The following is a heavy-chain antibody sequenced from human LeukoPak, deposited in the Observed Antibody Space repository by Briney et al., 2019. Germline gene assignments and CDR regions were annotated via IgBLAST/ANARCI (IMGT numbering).Heavy chain of an antibody. D-gene: IGHD6-19*01. Sequence: ASVKVSCKASGYTFTSYYMHWVRQAPGQGLEWMGIINPSGGSTSYAQKFQGRVTMTRDTSTSTVYMELSSLRSEDTAVYYCARDSRIPRIAVAGGIDYWGHGTLVTVSS. CDR2: INPSGGST. V-gene: IGHV1-46*01. J-gene: IGHJ4*01. CDR3: ARDSRIPRIAVAGGIDY. CDR1: GYTFTSYY.